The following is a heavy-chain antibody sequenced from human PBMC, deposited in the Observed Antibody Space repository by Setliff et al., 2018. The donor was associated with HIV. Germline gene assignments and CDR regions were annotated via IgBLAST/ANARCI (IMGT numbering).Heavy chain of an antibody. V-gene: IGHV4-31*11. J-gene: IGHJ5*02. D-gene: IGHD5-18*01. CDR2: IYNTGST. Sequence: PSETLSLTCAVYGGSLSGYYWTWIRQHPGKGLEWIGYIYNTGSTYHSPSLESRVTISIDTSKNQFSLKLSSVTAADTSVYYCARRWGIRGYSSWGRGTLVTVSS. CDR1: GGSLSGYY. CDR3: ARRWGIRGYSS.